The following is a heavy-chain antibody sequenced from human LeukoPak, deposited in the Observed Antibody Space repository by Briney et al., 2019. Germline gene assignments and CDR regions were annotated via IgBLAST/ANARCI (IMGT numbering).Heavy chain of an antibody. CDR1: GFTFNNAY. CDR2: ISGGGDRT. Sequence: GGSLRLSCAASGFTFNNAYMCWVRQAPGKGLEWVSGISGGGDRTNYADSVKGRFTISRDKSKNTLYLQMNSLRAEDTAEYYCAKGHYDGGPYYYFDYWGQGTLVTVSS. V-gene: IGHV3-23*01. J-gene: IGHJ4*02. D-gene: IGHD3-22*01. CDR3: AKGHYDGGPYYYFDY.